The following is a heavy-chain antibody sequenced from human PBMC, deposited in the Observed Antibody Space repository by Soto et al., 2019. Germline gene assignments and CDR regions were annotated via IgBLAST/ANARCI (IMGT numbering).Heavy chain of an antibody. D-gene: IGHD2-2*01. CDR3: ARTESTSTSFHVDC. CDR2: VYYRGST. J-gene: IGHJ4*02. V-gene: IGHV4-31*03. Sequence: QVQLQESGPGLVKPSQTLSLTCTVSGGSISSGDYYWTWIRQHPGKGLEWIGYVYYRGSTKRNPSLKSRITISVDSSKNQFSLKLNSVTAADTAVYYCARTESTSTSFHVDCWGQGTQVTVSS. CDR1: GGSISSGDYY.